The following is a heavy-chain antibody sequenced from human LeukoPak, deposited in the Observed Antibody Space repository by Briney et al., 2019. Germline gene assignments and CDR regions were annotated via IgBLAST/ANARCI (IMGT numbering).Heavy chain of an antibody. CDR2: IYSGGST. D-gene: IGHD3-22*01. CDR3: ARLGGYYYRSFDY. CDR1: GFTVSSNY. Sequence: GGSLRLSCAASGFTVSSNYMSWVRQAPGKGLEWVSVIYSGGSTYYADSVKGRFTISRHNSKNTLYLHMNSLRAEDTAVYYCARLGGYYYRSFDYWGQGTLVTVSS. J-gene: IGHJ4*02. V-gene: IGHV3-53*04.